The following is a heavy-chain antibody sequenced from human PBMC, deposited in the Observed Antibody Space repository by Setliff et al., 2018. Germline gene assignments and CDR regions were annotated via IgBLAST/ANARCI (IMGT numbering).Heavy chain of an antibody. CDR3: VRSAVYCASDCYPRYFDS. D-gene: IGHD2-21*01. CDR1: DDSISSRHYY. Sequence: SETLSLTCTVSDDSISSRHYYWSWIRQPAGKGLEWLGQIYTSWSTNYNPSLKGRATLSIDASKKQFSLKLTSVTAADTAVYYCVRSAVYCASDCYPRYFDSWGQGTLVTVSS. CDR2: IYTSWST. J-gene: IGHJ4*02. V-gene: IGHV4-61*09.